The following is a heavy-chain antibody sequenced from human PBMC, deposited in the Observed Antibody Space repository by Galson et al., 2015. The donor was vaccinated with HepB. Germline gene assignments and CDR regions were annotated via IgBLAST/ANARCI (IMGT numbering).Heavy chain of an antibody. Sequence: PALVKPTQTLTLPCTFSGFSLSTSGVGVGWIRQPPGKALEWLALIYWDDDKRYSPSLQSRVTITKDTSKNQVVLSMTNMDPVDTATYYGAHRPPVEAKGGYYCDSWGQGTLVTVSS. J-gene: IGHJ4*02. CDR3: AHRPPVEAKGGYYCDS. CDR1: GFSLSTSGVG. D-gene: IGHD1-26*01. CDR2: IYWDDDK. V-gene: IGHV2-5*02.